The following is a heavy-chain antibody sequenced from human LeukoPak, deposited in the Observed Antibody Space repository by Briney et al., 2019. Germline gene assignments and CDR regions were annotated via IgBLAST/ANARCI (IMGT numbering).Heavy chain of an antibody. CDR2: IYYSGST. Sequence: KSSETLSLTCTVSGGSISTYYWSWIRQPPGKGLEWIGYIYYSGSTNYNPSLKSRVTISVDTSKNQFSLKLSSVTAADTAVYYCARDLPYGMDVWGQGTTVTVSS. V-gene: IGHV4-59*01. J-gene: IGHJ6*02. CDR3: ARDLPYGMDV. CDR1: GGSISTYY.